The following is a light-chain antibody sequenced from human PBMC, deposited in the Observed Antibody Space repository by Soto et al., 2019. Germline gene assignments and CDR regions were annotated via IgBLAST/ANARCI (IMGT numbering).Light chain of an antibody. J-gene: IGLJ2*01. Sequence: QSALTQPRSVSGSPGQSVTISCTGTSSDVGGYNYVSWYQQHPGKAPKLMIYDVSKRPSGVPDRFSGSKSGNTASLTISGLQAEDGAGHHCCSYAGSYVVFGGGTKLTVL. CDR2: DVS. CDR1: SSDVGGYNY. CDR3: CSYAGSYVV. V-gene: IGLV2-11*01.